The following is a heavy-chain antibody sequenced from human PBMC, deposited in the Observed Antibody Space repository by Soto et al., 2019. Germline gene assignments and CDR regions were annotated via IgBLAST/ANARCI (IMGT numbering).Heavy chain of an antibody. J-gene: IGHJ4*02. D-gene: IGHD6-13*01. CDR3: ARVAAAGTPEIDY. Sequence: SLRLSCAASGFTVSSYAMHWVRQAPGKGLEWVAVISYDGSNKYYADSVKGRFTISRDNSKNTLYLQMNSLRAEDTAVYYCARVAAAGTPEIDYWGQGTLVTVSS. CDR2: ISYDGSNK. CDR1: GFTVSSYA. V-gene: IGHV3-30-3*01.